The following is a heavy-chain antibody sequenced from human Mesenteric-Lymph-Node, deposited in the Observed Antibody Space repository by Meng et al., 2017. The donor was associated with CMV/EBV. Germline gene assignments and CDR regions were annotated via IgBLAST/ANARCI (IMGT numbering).Heavy chain of an antibody. Sequence: SETLSLTCTVSGGSISSYYWSWIRQPPGKGLEWIGYIYYSGSTNYNPSLKSRVTISVDTSKNQFSLKLSSVTAADTAVYYCARDLYYYNEMDVWGQGTTVTVSS. V-gene: IGHV4-59*01. J-gene: IGHJ6*02. CDR1: GGSISSYY. CDR2: IYYSGST. CDR3: ARDLYYYNEMDV.